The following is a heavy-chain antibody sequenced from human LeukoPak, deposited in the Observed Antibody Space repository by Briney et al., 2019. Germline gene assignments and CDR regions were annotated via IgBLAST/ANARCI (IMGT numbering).Heavy chain of an antibody. J-gene: IGHJ4*02. Sequence: PSQTLSLTCAVSGGSISSGGYSWSWIRQPPGKGLEWIGYIYHSGSTYYNPSLKSRVTISVDRSKNQFSLKLSSVTAADTAVYYCARGYSGSYYSPFFDYWGQGTLVTVS. CDR3: ARGYSGSYYSPFFDY. D-gene: IGHD1-26*01. CDR1: GGSISSGGYS. V-gene: IGHV4-30-2*01. CDR2: IYHSGST.